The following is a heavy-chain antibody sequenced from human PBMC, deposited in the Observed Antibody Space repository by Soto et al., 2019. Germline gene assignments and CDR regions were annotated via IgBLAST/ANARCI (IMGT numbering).Heavy chain of an antibody. V-gene: IGHV1-46*01. J-gene: IGHJ4*02. CDR2: INPSGDST. CDR3: ARDWEFGY. Sequence: XSGKVSCKASGYTFSSYYMHWVRQAPGQGLEWMGVINPSGDSTSYAQKFQGRVTITRDTSTSTLFMELSSLRSEDTAVYFCARDWEFGYWGQGSLVTVSS. CDR1: GYTFSSYY. D-gene: IGHD1-26*01.